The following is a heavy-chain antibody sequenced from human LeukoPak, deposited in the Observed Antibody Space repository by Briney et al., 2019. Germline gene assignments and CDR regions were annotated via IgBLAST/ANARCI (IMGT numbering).Heavy chain of an antibody. CDR1: GYTFTSYG. D-gene: IGHD3-3*01. Sequence: GASVKVSCKASGYTFTSYGISWVRQAPGQGLEWMGWISAYNGNTNYAQKFQGRVTMTRDTSISTAYMELSRLRSDDTAVYYCARETEWSYTGGLDYWGQGTLVTVSS. CDR3: ARETEWSYTGGLDY. CDR2: ISAYNGNT. V-gene: IGHV1-18*01. J-gene: IGHJ4*02.